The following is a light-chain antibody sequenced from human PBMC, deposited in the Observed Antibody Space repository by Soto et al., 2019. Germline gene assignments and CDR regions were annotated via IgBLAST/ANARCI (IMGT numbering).Light chain of an antibody. CDR1: RSVVGGYNI. CDR3: CSYAGRSTQV. Sequence: QSVLAQPCSVSATPGHSVTISCTATRSVVGGYNIVSWYQQYPGKAPKLSIYEATKGPSGVPDRFSGSKSGNTASLPIAGLQTDDEPDYYCCSYAGRSTQVFGTGTK. CDR2: EAT. V-gene: IGLV2-11*01. J-gene: IGLJ1*01.